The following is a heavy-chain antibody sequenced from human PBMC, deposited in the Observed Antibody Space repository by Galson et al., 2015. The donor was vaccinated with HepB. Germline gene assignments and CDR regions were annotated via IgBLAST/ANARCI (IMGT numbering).Heavy chain of an antibody. D-gene: IGHD4-17*01. J-gene: IGHJ4*02. Sequence: SVKVSCKASGYTFTGYYMHWVRQAPGQGLEWMGWINPNSGGTNYAQKFQGRVTMTRDTSISTAYMELSRLRSDDTAVYYCARAGIEWWVTVTTFGYFDYWGQGTLVTVSS. CDR1: GYTFTGYY. V-gene: IGHV1-2*02. CDR3: ARAGIEWWVTVTTFGYFDY. CDR2: INPNSGGT.